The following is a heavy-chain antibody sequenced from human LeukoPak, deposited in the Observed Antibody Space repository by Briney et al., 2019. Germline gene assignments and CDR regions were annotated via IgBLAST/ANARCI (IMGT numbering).Heavy chain of an antibody. D-gene: IGHD1-14*01. CDR2: ISGSGGST. J-gene: IGHJ4*02. Sequence: GGTLRLSCAASGFTFSSYGMSWVRQAPGKGLEWASTISGSGGSTYYADSVKGRFTISRDNSKNTLYLQMNSLRAEDTAVYYCAKDQGLYNDWGQGTLVTVSS. V-gene: IGHV3-23*01. CDR3: AKDQGLYND. CDR1: GFTFSSYG.